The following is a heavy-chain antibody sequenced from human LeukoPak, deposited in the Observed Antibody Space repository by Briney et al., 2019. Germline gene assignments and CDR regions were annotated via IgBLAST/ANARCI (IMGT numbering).Heavy chain of an antibody. CDR3: AKLAGATRYDY. J-gene: IGHJ4*02. V-gene: IGHV3-33*06. Sequence: GRSLRLSCAASGFTFSSYGMHWVCQAPGKGLEWVAVIWYDGSNKYYADSVKGRFTISRDNSKNTLYLQMNSLRAEDTAVYYCAKLAGATRYDYWGQGTLVTVSS. CDR2: IWYDGSNK. CDR1: GFTFSSYG.